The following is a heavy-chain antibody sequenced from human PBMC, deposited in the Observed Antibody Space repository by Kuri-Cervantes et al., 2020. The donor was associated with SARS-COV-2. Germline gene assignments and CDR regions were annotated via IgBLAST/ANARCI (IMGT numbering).Heavy chain of an antibody. CDR3: ARGGYCSGGSCYSVYYYYYYGMDV. CDR2: ISSSSSYI. Sequence: GGSLRLSCAASGFTFSSFSMNWVRQAPGKGLEWVSSISSSSSYIYYADSVKGRFTISRDNAKNSLYLQMNSLRAKDTAVYYCARGGYCSGGSCYSVYYYYYYGMDVWGQGTTVTVSS. J-gene: IGHJ6*02. V-gene: IGHV3-21*01. CDR1: GFTFSSFS. D-gene: IGHD2-15*01.